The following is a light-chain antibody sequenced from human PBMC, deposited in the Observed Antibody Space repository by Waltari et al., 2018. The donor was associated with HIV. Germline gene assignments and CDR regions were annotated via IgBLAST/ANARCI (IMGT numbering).Light chain of an antibody. J-gene: IGLJ1*01. CDR3: AAWDDSLSGFYV. CDR2: RNN. Sequence: QSVLTQPPSASGTPGPRVTISCSGSSSNIGSRFVYWYQQLPGPAPKLLILRNNQRPSGVPDRFSGSKSGTSASLAISGLRSEDEADYYCAAWDDSLSGFYVFGPGTKVTVL. V-gene: IGLV1-47*01. CDR1: SSNIGSRF.